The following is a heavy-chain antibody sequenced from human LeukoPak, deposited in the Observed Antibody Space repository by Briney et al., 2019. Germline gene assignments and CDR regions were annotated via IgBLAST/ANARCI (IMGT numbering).Heavy chain of an antibody. Sequence: PSETLSLTCTVSGGSVSSGSYYWSWIRQPPGKGLEWIGYIYYSGSTNYNPSLKSRVTISVDTSKNQFSLKLSSVTAADTAVYYCETRYYYYYYGMDVWGQGTTVTVSS. J-gene: IGHJ6*02. CDR3: ETRYYYYYYGMDV. V-gene: IGHV4-61*01. CDR2: IYYSGST. CDR1: GGSVSSGSYY. D-gene: IGHD3-3*01.